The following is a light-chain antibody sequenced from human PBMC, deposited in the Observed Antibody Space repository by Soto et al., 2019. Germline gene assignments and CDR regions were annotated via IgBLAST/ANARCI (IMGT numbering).Light chain of an antibody. CDR3: QQDNRFPHT. J-gene: IGKJ2*01. CDR2: AAS. Sequence: DIQMTQSPSSVSASVGDRVTITCRASQGISNWLAWYQQKPGKAPNLLIFAASRLQSGVPSRVSGSWSGRDFTLTISHPQAEDFSTYYYQQDNRFPHTFGQGTKLEIK. CDR1: QGISNW. V-gene: IGKV1-12*01.